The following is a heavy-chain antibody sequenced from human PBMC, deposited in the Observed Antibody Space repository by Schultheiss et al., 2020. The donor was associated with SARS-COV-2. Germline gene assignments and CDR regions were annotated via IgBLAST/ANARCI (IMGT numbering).Heavy chain of an antibody. Sequence: SETLSLTCTVSGGSISSTYSYWGWIRQPPGKGLEWIGEIYHSGSTNYNPSLKSRVTISVDKSKNQFSLKLSSVTAADTAVYYCARDRYNWNDVGYFDYWGQGTLVTVSS. CDR3: ARDRYNWNDVGYFDY. CDR1: GGSISSTYSY. V-gene: IGHV4-39*02. CDR2: IYHSGST. D-gene: IGHD1-20*01. J-gene: IGHJ4*02.